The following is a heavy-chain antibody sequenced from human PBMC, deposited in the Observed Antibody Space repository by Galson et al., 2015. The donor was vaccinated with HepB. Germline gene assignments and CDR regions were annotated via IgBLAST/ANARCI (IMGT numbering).Heavy chain of an antibody. Sequence: SLRLSCAASGFTFSSYWMHWVRQAPGKGLVWVSRINSDGSSTSYADSVKGRFTISRDNAKNTLYLQMNSLRAEDTAVYCCARPDPCGSGSCFDYWGQGTLVTVSS. CDR3: ARPDPCGSGSCFDY. D-gene: IGHD3-10*01. J-gene: IGHJ4*02. V-gene: IGHV3-74*01. CDR1: GFTFSSYW. CDR2: INSDGSST.